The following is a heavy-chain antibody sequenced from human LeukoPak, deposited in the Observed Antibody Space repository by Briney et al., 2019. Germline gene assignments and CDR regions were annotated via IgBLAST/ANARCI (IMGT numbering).Heavy chain of an antibody. J-gene: IGHJ6*02. V-gene: IGHV3-74*01. CDR3: ARMAWDGDYGMGV. D-gene: IGHD4-17*01. Sequence: GGSLRLSCAASGFTFSTYWMNWVRQAPGKGLVWVSRINSDGSSTSYADSVKGRFTISGDNAKNTLYLQMNSLRAEDTAVYYCARMAWDGDYGMGVWGQGTTVTVSS. CDR2: INSDGSST. CDR1: GFTFSTYW.